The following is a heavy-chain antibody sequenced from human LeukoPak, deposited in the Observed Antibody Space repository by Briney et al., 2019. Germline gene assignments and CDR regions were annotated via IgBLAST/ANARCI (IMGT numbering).Heavy chain of an antibody. V-gene: IGHV4-31*03. CDR2: IYYSGST. CDR1: GGSISSGGYY. J-gene: IGHJ4*02. D-gene: IGHD4-17*01. CDR3: ARDSPTYGDEY. Sequence: SQAPSLTCTVSGGSISSGGYYWSWSRQHPGKGLEWIGYIYYSGSTYYNPSPKSRVTISVDTSKNQFSLKLSSVTAADTAVYYCARDSPTYGDEYWGQGTLVTVSS.